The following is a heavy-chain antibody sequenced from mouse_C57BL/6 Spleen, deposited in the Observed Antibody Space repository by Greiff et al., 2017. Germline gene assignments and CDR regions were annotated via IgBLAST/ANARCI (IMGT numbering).Heavy chain of an antibody. Sequence: QVQLQQPGAELVMPGASVKLSCKASGYTFTSYWMHWVKQRPGQGLEWIGEIDPSDSYPNYNQKFKGKSTLTVDKSSSTAYMQLSSLTSEDSAVYYCARCGNYYWYFDVWGTGTTVTVSS. CDR3: ARCGNYYWYFDV. D-gene: IGHD2-1*01. CDR1: GYTFTSYW. V-gene: IGHV1-69*01. J-gene: IGHJ1*03. CDR2: IDPSDSYP.